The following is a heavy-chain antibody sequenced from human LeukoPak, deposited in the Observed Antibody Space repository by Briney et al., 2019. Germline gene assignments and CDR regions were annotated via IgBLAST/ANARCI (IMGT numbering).Heavy chain of an antibody. V-gene: IGHV4-39*01. CDR1: GGSISSSSYY. CDR2: IYYSGST. D-gene: IGHD2-2*01. J-gene: IGHJ4*02. Sequence: SETLSLTCTVSGGSISSSSYYWGWIRQPPGKGLEWIGSIYYSGSTYYNPSLKSRATISVDTSKNQFSLKLSSVTAADTAVYYCARLTEIVVVPAADYWGQGTLVTVSS. CDR3: ARLTEIVVVPAADY.